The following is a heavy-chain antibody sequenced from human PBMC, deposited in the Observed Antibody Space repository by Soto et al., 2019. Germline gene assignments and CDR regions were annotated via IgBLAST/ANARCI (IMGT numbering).Heavy chain of an antibody. Sequence: QVQLVESGGGVVQPGRSLRLSCAASGFTFSSYGMHWVRQAPGKGLEWVAVISYDGSNKYYADSVKGRFTISRDNSKNTLYLQMNSLRAEDTAVYYCAKDVESSSCFWGQGTLVTVSS. CDR3: AKDVESSSCF. CDR2: ISYDGSNK. J-gene: IGHJ4*02. V-gene: IGHV3-30*18. D-gene: IGHD6-13*01. CDR1: GFTFSSYG.